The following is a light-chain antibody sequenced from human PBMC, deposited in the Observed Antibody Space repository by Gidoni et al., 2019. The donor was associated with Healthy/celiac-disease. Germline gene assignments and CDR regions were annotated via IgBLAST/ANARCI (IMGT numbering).Light chain of an antibody. Sequence: QPALTQPASVSGPPAQSITISCPGTSSDVGGYNYVYWYQQHPGKAPKLMIYDVSKRPSGVSNRFSGSKSGNTASLTISGLQAEDEADYYCSSYTSSSTPRVFGGGTKLTVL. V-gene: IGLV2-14*03. J-gene: IGLJ3*02. CDR2: DVS. CDR1: SSDVGGYNY. CDR3: SSYTSSSTPRV.